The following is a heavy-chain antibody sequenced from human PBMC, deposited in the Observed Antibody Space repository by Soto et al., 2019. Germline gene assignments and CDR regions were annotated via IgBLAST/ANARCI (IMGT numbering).Heavy chain of an antibody. D-gene: IGHD5-18*01. J-gene: IGHJ6*02. Sequence: ASVTVSCKASGYTFTSYGISWVRQAPGQRLEWMRWISAYNGNTNYAQKLQGRVTMTTDTSTSTAYMELRSLRSDDTAVYYCARDSDSVDTDMVEYYGMDVWGQGTTVTVSS. CDR2: ISAYNGNT. CDR1: GYTFTSYG. V-gene: IGHV1-18*01. CDR3: ARDSDSVDTDMVEYYGMDV.